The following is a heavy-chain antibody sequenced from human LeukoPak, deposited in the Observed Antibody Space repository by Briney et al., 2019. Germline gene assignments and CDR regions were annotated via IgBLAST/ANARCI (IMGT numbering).Heavy chain of an antibody. J-gene: IGHJ4*02. CDR1: GGSISSYY. CDR2: IYYSGST. D-gene: IGHD1-26*01. CDR3: ARGGIVGATRVSFNFDH. Sequence: SETLSLTCTVSGGSISSYYWSWIRQPPGKGLEWIGYIYYSGSTNYNPSLKSRVTISVDTSKNQFSLKLSSVTAADTAVYYCARGGIVGATRVSFNFDHWGQGTLVTVSS. V-gene: IGHV4-59*01.